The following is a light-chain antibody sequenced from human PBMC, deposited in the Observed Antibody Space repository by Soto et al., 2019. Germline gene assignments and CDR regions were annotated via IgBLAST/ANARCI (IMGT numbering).Light chain of an antibody. CDR2: DVN. Sequence: QSALTQPPSMSGSPGQSVTISCTGTSADIGSYNRVSWYQQPPGAAPKLMICDVNNRPSGVPERFSGSKSGNTASLTIFGLQAEDEADYYCSSFTTSDTYVFGTGTKLTVL. J-gene: IGLJ1*01. CDR3: SSFTTSDTYV. V-gene: IGLV2-18*02. CDR1: SADIGSYNR.